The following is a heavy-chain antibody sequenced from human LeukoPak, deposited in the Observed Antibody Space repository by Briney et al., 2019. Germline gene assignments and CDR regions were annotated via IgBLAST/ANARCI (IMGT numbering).Heavy chain of an antibody. Sequence: GRSLRLSCAASGFSFSTYGMHWVRQAPGKGLEWVAFTWYDGSKKYYADSVKGRFTISRDNFKDTLYLQMNSLRAEDTAVYFCARDGTVLRFLESSPLCPDFWGQGTLLTVSS. D-gene: IGHD3-3*01. CDR3: ARDGTVLRFLESSPLCPDF. J-gene: IGHJ4*02. V-gene: IGHV3-33*01. CDR2: TWYDGSKK. CDR1: GFSFSTYG.